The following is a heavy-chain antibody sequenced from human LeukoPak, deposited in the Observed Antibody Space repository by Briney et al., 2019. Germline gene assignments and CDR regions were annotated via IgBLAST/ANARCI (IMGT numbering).Heavy chain of an antibody. CDR2: IYYSGST. CDR1: GGSISSSSYY. Sequence: SETLSLTCTVSGGSISSSSYYWGWIRQPPGKGLEWIGSIYYSGSTYYNPSLKSRVTISVDTSKSQFSLKLSSVTAADTAVYYCASLNSVAGNFDYWGQGTLVTVSS. CDR3: ASLNSVAGNFDY. J-gene: IGHJ4*02. D-gene: IGHD6-19*01. V-gene: IGHV4-39*07.